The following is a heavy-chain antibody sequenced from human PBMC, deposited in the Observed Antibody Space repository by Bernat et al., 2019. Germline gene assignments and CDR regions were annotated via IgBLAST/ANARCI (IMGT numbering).Heavy chain of an antibody. CDR2: IYYSGST. J-gene: IGHJ5*02. D-gene: IGHD2-15*01. CDR1: GGSISSYY. Sequence: QVQLQESGPGLVKPSGTLSLTCTVSGGSISSYYWSWIRQPPGKGLEWIGYIYYSGSTNYNPSLKSRVTISVDTSKNQFSLKLSSVTAADTAVYYCARVGTDPLGYCSGGSCHGWFDPWGQGTLVTVSS. CDR3: ARVGTDPLGYCSGGSCHGWFDP. V-gene: IGHV4-59*01.